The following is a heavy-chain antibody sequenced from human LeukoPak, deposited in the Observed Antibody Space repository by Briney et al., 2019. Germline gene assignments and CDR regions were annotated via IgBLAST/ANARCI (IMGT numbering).Heavy chain of an antibody. Sequence: GASLRLSCAASGFTFSSYAMSWIRQAPGKGLEWVSYISSSSSYTNYADSVKGRFTISRDNAKNSLYLQMNSLRAEDTAVYYCARSGPYSSGWYGSWGQGTLVTVSS. V-gene: IGHV3-11*06. J-gene: IGHJ4*02. CDR1: GFTFSSYA. CDR3: ARSGPYSSGWYGS. D-gene: IGHD6-19*01. CDR2: ISSSSSYT.